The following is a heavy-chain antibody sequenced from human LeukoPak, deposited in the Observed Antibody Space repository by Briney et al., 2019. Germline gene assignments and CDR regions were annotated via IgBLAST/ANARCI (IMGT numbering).Heavy chain of an antibody. CDR3: ARVGIAVAGSDY. D-gene: IGHD6-19*01. J-gene: IGHJ4*02. CDR2: MNPNSGNT. CDR1: GYTSTSYD. V-gene: IGHV1-8*01. Sequence: ASVKVSCKASGYTSTSYDINWVRQATGQGLEWMGWMNPNSGNTGYAQKFQGRVTMTRNTSISTAYMELSSLRSEDTAVYYCARVGIAVAGSDYWGQGTLVTVSS.